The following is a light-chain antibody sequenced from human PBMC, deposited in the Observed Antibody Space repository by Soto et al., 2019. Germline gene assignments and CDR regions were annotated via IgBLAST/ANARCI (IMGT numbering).Light chain of an antibody. V-gene: IGLV1-51*01. Sequence: QPVLTQPPSVSAAPGQKVTISCSGSSSNIGNNYVSWYQQLPGTAPKLLISDNNKRPSGIPDRFSGSKSGTSATLGITGLQTGDEADYYCGTWDSGLSAGLFGGGTKLTVL. CDR2: DNN. J-gene: IGLJ2*01. CDR1: SSNIGNNY. CDR3: GTWDSGLSAGL.